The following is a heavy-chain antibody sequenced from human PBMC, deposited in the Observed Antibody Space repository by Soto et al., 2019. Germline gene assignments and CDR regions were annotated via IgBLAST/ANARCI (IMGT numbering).Heavy chain of an antibody. CDR3: ARVKSTLNIPASLHS. CDR1: GYTFTSYD. V-gene: IGHV1-8*01. CDR2: MNPNSDNT. Sequence: QVQLVQSGAEVRKPGASVKVSCKASGYTFTSYDINWLRQTTGEGLVWMGWMNPNSDNTIYAPKFQGRVTKTSNTSTKAANMELRSLSPAVAAVFYCARVKSTLNIPASLHSWGQGTLVTVSS. D-gene: IGHD2-2*01. J-gene: IGHJ4*02.